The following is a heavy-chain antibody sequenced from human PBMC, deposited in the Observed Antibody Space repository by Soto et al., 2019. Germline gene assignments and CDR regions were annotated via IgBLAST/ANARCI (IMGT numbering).Heavy chain of an antibody. CDR3: ARQDPPMLLAY. Sequence: PGESLKISCKGSGYTLTGYWIGWVRQMPGKGLEWMGIINPGDSDTRYSPSFQGQVTISADKSISTAYLQWSSLKASDTAMYYCARQDPPMLLAYSGQGTLVAVSS. CDR1: GYTLTGYW. J-gene: IGHJ1*01. D-gene: IGHD1-26*01. V-gene: IGHV5-51*01. CDR2: INPGDSDT.